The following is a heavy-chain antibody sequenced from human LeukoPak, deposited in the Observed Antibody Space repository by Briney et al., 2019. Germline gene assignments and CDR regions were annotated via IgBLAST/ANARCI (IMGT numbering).Heavy chain of an antibody. Sequence: SQTLSLTCAIPGDSVSSNSAAWNWIRQSPSRGLEWLGRTYYRSKWYNDYAVSVKSRITINPDTSKNQFSLQLNSVTPGDTAVYYCARSTPPTSIAASGHFDYWGQGTLVTVSS. J-gene: IGHJ4*02. D-gene: IGHD6-6*01. CDR2: TYYRSKWYN. V-gene: IGHV6-1*01. CDR1: GDSVSSNSAA. CDR3: ARSTPPTSIAASGHFDY.